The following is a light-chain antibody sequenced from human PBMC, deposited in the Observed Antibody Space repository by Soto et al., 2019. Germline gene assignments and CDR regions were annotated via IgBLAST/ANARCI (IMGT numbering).Light chain of an antibody. J-gene: IGLJ2*01. CDR3: CSYAGGSRVV. CDR2: EDV. CDR1: SSDVGRYSL. V-gene: IGLV2-23*01. Sequence: QSALTQPASVSGSPGQSLTISCTGTSSDVGRYSLVSWYQQHPGKAPKLIIYEDVERPSGVSYRFSGSKSGNTASLTISGLQTEDEADYYCCSYAGGSRVVFGGGTKLTVL.